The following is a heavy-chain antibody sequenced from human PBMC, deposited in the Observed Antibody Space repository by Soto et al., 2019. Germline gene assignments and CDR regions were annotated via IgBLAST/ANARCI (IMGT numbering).Heavy chain of an antibody. D-gene: IGHD2-21*02. CDR1: GYSFTNYW. Sequence: GESLKISCKASGYSFTNYWIGWVRQMPGKGLEWMGIVYPGDSDTRYSPSFQGQVSISADKSISTAYLQWSSLKASDTAMYYCARHVSPNRVTAIDYWGQGTLVTVSS. V-gene: IGHV5-51*01. J-gene: IGHJ4*02. CDR2: VYPGDSDT. CDR3: ARHVSPNRVTAIDY.